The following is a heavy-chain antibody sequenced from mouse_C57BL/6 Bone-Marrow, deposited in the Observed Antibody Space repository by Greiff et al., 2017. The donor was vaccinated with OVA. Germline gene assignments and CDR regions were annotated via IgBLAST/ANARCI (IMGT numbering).Heavy chain of an antibody. CDR2: IDPENGDT. Sequence: DVKLQESGAELVRPGASVKLSCTASGFNIKDDYMHWVKQRPEQGLEWIGWIDPENGDTEYASKFQGKATITADTSSNTAYLQRSSLTSEDTAVYYCTTWGAWFAYWGQGTLVTVSA. CDR3: TTWGAWFAY. V-gene: IGHV14-4*01. CDR1: GFNIKDDY. J-gene: IGHJ3*01.